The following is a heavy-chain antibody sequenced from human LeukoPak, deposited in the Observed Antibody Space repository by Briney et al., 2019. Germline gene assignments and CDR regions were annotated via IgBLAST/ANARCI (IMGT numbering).Heavy chain of an antibody. D-gene: IGHD2-2*01. CDR1: GFTFTRYS. J-gene: IGHJ3*02. Sequence: VGSLRLSCAASGFTFTRYSINWVRQAPGKGLGWVSSISSSSSYIYYADSVKGRFTISRDNAKTSLYLQMNSLRAEDTAVYYCAVVFCSSTSWYWEDSFHIWGQGTMVTVSS. V-gene: IGHV3-21*01. CDR2: ISSSSSYI. CDR3: AVVFCSSTSWYWEDSFHI.